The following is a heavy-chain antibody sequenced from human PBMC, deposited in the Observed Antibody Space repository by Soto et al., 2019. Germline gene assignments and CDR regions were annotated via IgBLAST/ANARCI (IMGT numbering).Heavy chain of an antibody. V-gene: IGHV3-30*03. D-gene: IGHD2-21*01. CDR3: VGGYYYFDY. J-gene: IGHJ4*02. CDR2: ISYDGSNK. CDR1: GFPFTTYG. Sequence: QVQLVESGGGVVQPGRSLRLSCAASGFPFTTYGMHWVREGPGKGLEWVAVISYDGSNKYYADSVKGRFTISIDNSKNALYLQMNGSMPEDTALYYCVGGYYYFDYRGQGTLVTVSS.